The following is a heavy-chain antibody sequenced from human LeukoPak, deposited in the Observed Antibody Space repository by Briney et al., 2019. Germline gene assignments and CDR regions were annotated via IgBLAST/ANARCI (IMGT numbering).Heavy chain of an antibody. CDR3: AKLGEIDFLGNFDY. CDR1: GFTLCSYA. J-gene: IGHJ4*02. D-gene: IGHD3-3*01. V-gene: IGHV3-23*01. CDR2: ISGSGGST. Sequence: GGSLRPSFATSGFTLCSYAIGWGRPAPRKGLEWVSAISGSGGSTYYADSVKGRFTISRDNSKNTLYLQMNSLRAEDTAVYYCAKLGEIDFLGNFDYWGQGTLVTVSS.